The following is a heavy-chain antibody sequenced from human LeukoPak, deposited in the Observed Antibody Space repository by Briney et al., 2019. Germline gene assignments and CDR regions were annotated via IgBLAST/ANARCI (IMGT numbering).Heavy chain of an antibody. V-gene: IGHV3-21*01. CDR1: GFTFSSYS. J-gene: IGHJ4*02. CDR2: ISSSSSYI. Sequence: GGSLRLSCAASGFTFSSYSMSWVRQAPGKGLEWVSSISSSSSYIYYADSVKGRFTISRDNAKNSLYLQMNSLRAEDTAVYYCARDYGDYVMDYWGQGTLVTVSS. CDR3: ARDYGDYVMDY. D-gene: IGHD4-17*01.